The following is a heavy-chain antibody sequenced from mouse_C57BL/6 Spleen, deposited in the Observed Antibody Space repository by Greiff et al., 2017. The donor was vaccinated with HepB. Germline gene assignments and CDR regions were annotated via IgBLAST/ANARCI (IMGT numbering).Heavy chain of an antibody. CDR3: ARPSNPYAMDY. CDR2: INPSSGYT. Sequence: QVQLQQSGAELARPGASVKMSCKASGYTFTSYTMHWVKQRPGQGLEWIGYINPSSGYTKYNQKFKDKATLTADKSSSTAYMQLSSLTSEDSAVYYCARPSNPYAMDYWGQGTSVTGSS. J-gene: IGHJ4*01. V-gene: IGHV1-4*01. D-gene: IGHD2-10*02. CDR1: GYTFTSYT.